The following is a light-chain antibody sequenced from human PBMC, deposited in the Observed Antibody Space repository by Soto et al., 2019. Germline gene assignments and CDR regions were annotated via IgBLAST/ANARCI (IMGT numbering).Light chain of an antibody. CDR1: SSNIGRNF. CDR2: RND. V-gene: IGLV1-47*01. Sequence: QSVLTQPPSASGTPGQRVTISCSGSSSNIGRNFAYWYRQLPGTAPKLLIYRNDQRPSGVPDRISGSKSGESASLAISGLRSGDEADYYCAAWDDSLSGVVFGGGTKVTVL. J-gene: IGLJ2*01. CDR3: AAWDDSLSGVV.